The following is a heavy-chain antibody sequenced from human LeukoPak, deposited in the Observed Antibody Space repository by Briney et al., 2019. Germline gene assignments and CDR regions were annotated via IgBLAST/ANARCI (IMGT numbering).Heavy chain of an antibody. CDR1: GYIFSGYY. CDR2: INTNSGGT. D-gene: IGHD3-22*01. CDR3: ARDRDYYDSSDYYYFDY. J-gene: IGHJ4*02. V-gene: IGHV1-2*02. Sequence: ASVKVSCKASGYIFSGYYIHWVRQVPGQGLEWMGWINTNSGGTNYAQKFQGRVTMTRDTSISTAYMDLSRLRSDDTAVYYCARDRDYYDSSDYYYFDYWGQGTLVTVSS.